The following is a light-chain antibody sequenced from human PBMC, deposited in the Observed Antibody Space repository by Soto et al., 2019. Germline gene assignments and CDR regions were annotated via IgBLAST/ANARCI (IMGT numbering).Light chain of an antibody. CDR3: QQSYSTPLT. V-gene: IGKV1-5*01. J-gene: IGKJ4*01. Sequence: DIQMTQSPSTLSASVGDRVTITCRASQSFSTSLAWYQQKPGKAPKLLIYDVSSLKSGVPSRFSGSGFGTDFTLTISSLQSDDFATYYCQQSYSTPLTFGGGTKVDIK. CDR1: QSFSTS. CDR2: DVS.